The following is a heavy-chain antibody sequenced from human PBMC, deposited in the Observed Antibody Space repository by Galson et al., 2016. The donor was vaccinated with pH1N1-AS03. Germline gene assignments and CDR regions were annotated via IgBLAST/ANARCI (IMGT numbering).Heavy chain of an antibody. CDR1: GLTFSSYA. CDR2: VKGVFRTT. J-gene: IGHJ4*02. Sequence: SVKVSCKASGLTFSSYAISWVRQAPGQGLEWMGGVKGVFRTTNYAQKFQGRITITMDPSTGTAYMEVSSLRADDTAVYYCATQGNYFDIRRFDYWGQGTPVTVFS. CDR3: ATQGNYFDIRRFDY. D-gene: IGHD3-10*01. V-gene: IGHV1-69*05.